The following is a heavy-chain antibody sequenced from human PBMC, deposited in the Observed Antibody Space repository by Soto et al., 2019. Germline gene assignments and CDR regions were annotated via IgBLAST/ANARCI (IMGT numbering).Heavy chain of an antibody. CDR1: GGSISSSSYY. Sequence: SETLSLTCTVSGGSISSSSYYWGWIRQPPGKGLEWIGSIYYSGSTYYNPSLKSRVTISVDTSKNQFSLKLSSVTAADTAVYYCARHALFGVVVHWFDPWGQGTLVTVSS. CDR2: IYYSGST. CDR3: ARHALFGVVVHWFDP. V-gene: IGHV4-39*01. J-gene: IGHJ5*02. D-gene: IGHD3-3*01.